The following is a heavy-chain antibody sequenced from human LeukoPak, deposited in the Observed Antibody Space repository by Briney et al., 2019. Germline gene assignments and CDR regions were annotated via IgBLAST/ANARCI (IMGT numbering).Heavy chain of an antibody. CDR3: TRDQKSYYYYGMDV. V-gene: IGHV3-49*02. Sequence: GRFTISRDDSKSIAYLQMNSLKTEDTAVYYCTRDQKSYYYYGMDVWGQGTTVTVSS. J-gene: IGHJ6*02.